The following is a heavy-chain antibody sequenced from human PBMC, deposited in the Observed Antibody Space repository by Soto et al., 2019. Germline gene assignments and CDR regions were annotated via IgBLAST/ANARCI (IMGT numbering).Heavy chain of an antibody. CDR2: IYPDDSDT. CDR1: GYSFSNFW. D-gene: IGHD2-8*02. CDR3: ASSVLVTSTMNYFDL. J-gene: IGHJ4*02. V-gene: IGHV5-51*01. Sequence: LGESLKISCQASGYSFSNFWIAGVRQMPGEGLEWLGIIYPDDSDTRYSPSFLGQVTISADKSIKTTYLQWSSLKASDTAIYFCASSVLVTSTMNYFDLWGQGTLVA.